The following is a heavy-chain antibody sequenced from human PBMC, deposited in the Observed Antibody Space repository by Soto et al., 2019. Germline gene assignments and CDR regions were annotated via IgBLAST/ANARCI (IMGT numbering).Heavy chain of an antibody. CDR3: ARTSDVLRYFDWFDY. CDR1: GGTFNNHA. J-gene: IGHJ4*02. V-gene: IGHV1-69*12. CDR2: IIPIFGSG. Sequence: QVQLVQSGAEVKKPGSSVKVSCKASGGTFNNHAINWVRQAPGQGLEWMGAIIPIFGSGNHAQKFQGRVTITADESTSTAYMELSSLRSEDTAIYYCARTSDVLRYFDWFDYWGQGTLVTVSS. D-gene: IGHD3-9*01.